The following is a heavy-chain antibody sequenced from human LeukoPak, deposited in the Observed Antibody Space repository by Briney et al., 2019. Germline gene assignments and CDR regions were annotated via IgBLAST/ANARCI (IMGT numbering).Heavy chain of an antibody. CDR1: GGSISSTTDH. D-gene: IGHD2-15*01. J-gene: IGHJ6*03. CDR2: IHYSGST. CDR3: SRRAMGRGSWRGTYPYYYTDV. Sequence: SETLSLTCSVSGGSISSTTDHWGWVRQPPGKGLEWIGSIHYSGSTFFNPSLKSRVTISVDTSKNQFSLKLNSVTAADTAVYYCSRRAMGRGSWRGTYPYYYTDVWGKGTPVTVSS. V-gene: IGHV4-39*01.